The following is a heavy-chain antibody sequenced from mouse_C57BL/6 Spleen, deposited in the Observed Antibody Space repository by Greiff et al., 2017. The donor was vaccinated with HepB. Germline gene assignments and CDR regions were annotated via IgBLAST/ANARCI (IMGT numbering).Heavy chain of an antibody. CDR1: GFNIKDDY. V-gene: IGHV14-4*01. D-gene: IGHD1-1*01. CDR2: IDPENGDT. CDR3: TIVGRGTVVAPFAY. J-gene: IGHJ3*01. Sequence: EVKLMESGAELVRPGASVKLSCTASGFNIKDDYMHWVKQRPEQGLEWIGWIDPENGDTEYASKFQGKATITADTSSNTAYLQLSSLTSEDTAVYYCTIVGRGTVVAPFAYWGQGTLVTVSA.